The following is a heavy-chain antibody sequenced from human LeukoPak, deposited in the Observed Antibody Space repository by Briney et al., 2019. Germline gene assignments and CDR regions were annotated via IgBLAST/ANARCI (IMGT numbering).Heavy chain of an antibody. D-gene: IGHD1-26*01. CDR1: GFTLSDYA. CDR2: ISSSSSYI. CDR3: AKDREGATPYYFDY. V-gene: IGHV3-21*04. Sequence: PGGSLRLSCAASGFTLSDYAMNWVRQAPGKGLEWVSSISSSSSYIYYADSVKGRFTISRDNSKNTLYLQMNSLRAEDTAVYYCAKDREGATPYYFDYWGQGTLVTVSS. J-gene: IGHJ4*02.